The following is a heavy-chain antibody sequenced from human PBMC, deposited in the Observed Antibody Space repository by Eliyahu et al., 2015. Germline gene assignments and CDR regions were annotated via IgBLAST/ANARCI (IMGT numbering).Heavy chain of an antibody. CDR2: ISYXGSQK. CDR1: GFTFSNYG. CDR3: AKAPGDYGDPRWFAY. D-gene: IGHD4-17*01. V-gene: IGHV3-30*18. J-gene: IGHJ4*02. Sequence: QVQLVESGGGVVQPGRSLRLSCAGSGFTFSNYGMPWVRQAPGTGLGWVAIISYXGSQKXNADSVKGRFTISRDNXKNTLYLQMNSLRAEDTAVYYCAKAPGDYGDPRWFAYWGQGTLVTVSS.